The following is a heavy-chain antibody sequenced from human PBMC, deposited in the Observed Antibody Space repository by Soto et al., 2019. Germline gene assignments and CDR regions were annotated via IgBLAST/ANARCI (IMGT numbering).Heavy chain of an antibody. D-gene: IGHD3-16*01. CDR3: TRASSLDFDF. CDR2: IRRNAYGGTT. Sequence: GGSLRLSCTTSGFTFGDYALSWVRQAPGKGLEWVGFIRRNAYGGTTDYAASVKGRFTISSDDSKSIAYLQMNSLRTEDTALYYCTRASSLDFDFWGQGTLVTVSS. V-gene: IGHV3-49*04. J-gene: IGHJ4*02. CDR1: GFTFGDYA.